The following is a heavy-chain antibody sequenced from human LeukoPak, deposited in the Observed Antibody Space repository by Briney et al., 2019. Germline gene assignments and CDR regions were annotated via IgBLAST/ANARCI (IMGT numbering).Heavy chain of an antibody. V-gene: IGHV3-15*01. Sequence: PGESLRLSCAASGFTFTYAWMIRVRQAPGKGLEWVGRIKSKTDGGTADYAAPVKDRFTISRDNSKNTLYLQMNSLRAEDTAVYYCAKRPHGDYAAVDDAFDIWGQGTMVTVSS. D-gene: IGHD4-17*01. CDR3: AKRPHGDYAAVDDAFDI. J-gene: IGHJ3*02. CDR1: GFTFTYAW. CDR2: IKSKTDGGTA.